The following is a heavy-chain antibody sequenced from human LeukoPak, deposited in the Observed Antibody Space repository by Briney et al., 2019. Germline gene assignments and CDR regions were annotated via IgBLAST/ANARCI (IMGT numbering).Heavy chain of an antibody. Sequence: GGSLRLSCTAAGFKFNIKWMTWVRQAPGKGLEWVVNINQDGSARYHGDSVKGRFTISRDNVKNSLFLEMTSLRPEDTAVYYCADPPSDFWGQGTLVAVSS. CDR2: INQDGSAR. CDR3: ADPPSDF. V-gene: IGHV3-7*01. J-gene: IGHJ4*02. CDR1: GFKFNIKW.